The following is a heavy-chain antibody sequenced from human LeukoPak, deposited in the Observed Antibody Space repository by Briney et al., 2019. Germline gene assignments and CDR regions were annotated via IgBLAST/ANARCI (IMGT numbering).Heavy chain of an antibody. CDR3: ARAHFVASYYYGVDV. J-gene: IGHJ6*02. Sequence: SETLSLTCTVSGYSISSGYYWGWIRQPPGKGLEWIGSIYHSGSTYYNPSLKSRVTISVDSSKNQFSLILSSVTAADTAVYYCARAHFVASYYYGVDVWGQGTTVTVSS. V-gene: IGHV4-38-2*02. CDR1: GYSISSGYY. D-gene: IGHD2-15*01. CDR2: IYHSGST.